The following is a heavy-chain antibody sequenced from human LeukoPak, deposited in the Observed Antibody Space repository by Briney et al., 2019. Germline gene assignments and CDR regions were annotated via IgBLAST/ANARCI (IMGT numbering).Heavy chain of an antibody. J-gene: IGHJ4*02. Sequence: GGSLRLSCAASGFTFSSYAMHWVRQAPGKGLEWVSSISSSSSYIYYADSVKGRFTISRDNAKNSLYLQMNSLRAEDTAVYYCARGSSSWYGKNRMGYYFDYWGQGTLVTVSS. D-gene: IGHD6-13*01. CDR3: ARGSSSWYGKNRMGYYFDY. V-gene: IGHV3-21*01. CDR2: ISSSSSYI. CDR1: GFTFSSYA.